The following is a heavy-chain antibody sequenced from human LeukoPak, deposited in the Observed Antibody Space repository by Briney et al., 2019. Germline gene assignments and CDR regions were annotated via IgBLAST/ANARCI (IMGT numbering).Heavy chain of an antibody. CDR2: IYWDDDK. CDR1: GFSLSTSGVG. D-gene: IGHD3-22*01. CDR3: AHVSAGYYDSSGYYANWFDP. Sequence: SGPTLVKPTQTLTLTRTFSGFSLSTSGVGVGWIRQPPGKALEWLALIYWDDDKRYSPSLKSRLTITKDTSKNQVVLTMTNMDPVDTATYYCAHVSAGYYDSSGYYANWFDPWGQGTLVTVSS. V-gene: IGHV2-5*02. J-gene: IGHJ5*02.